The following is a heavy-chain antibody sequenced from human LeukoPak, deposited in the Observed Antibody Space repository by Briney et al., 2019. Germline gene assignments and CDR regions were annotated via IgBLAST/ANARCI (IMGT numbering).Heavy chain of an antibody. CDR3: ARLSAAAVDY. Sequence: PSETLSLTCTVSGGSISSYYWIWIRQPPGKGLEWIGYIYYIGSTNYTPSLKSRVTISVDTSKNQSSLKLSSVTAADTAVYYCARLSAAAVDYWGQGTLVTVSS. CDR2: IYYIGST. CDR1: GGSISSYY. J-gene: IGHJ4*02. V-gene: IGHV4-59*01. D-gene: IGHD6-13*01.